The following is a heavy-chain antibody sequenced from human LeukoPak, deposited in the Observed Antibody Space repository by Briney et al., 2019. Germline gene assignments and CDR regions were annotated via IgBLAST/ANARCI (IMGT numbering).Heavy chain of an antibody. V-gene: IGHV3-11*01. CDR3: ARADDSSGWSRQYYYYYYMDV. CDR1: GFTFSDYY. Sequence: GGSLRLSCAASGFTFSDYYMSWIRQAPGKGLEWVSYISSSGSTIYYADSVKGRFTISRDNAKNPLYLQMNSLRAEDAAVYYCARADDSSGWSRQYYYYYYMDVWGKGTTVTVSS. J-gene: IGHJ6*03. CDR2: ISSSGSTI. D-gene: IGHD6-19*01.